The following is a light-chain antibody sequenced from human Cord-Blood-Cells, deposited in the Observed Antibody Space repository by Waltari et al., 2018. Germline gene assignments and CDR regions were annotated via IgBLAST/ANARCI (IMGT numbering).Light chain of an antibody. J-gene: IGKJ5*01. CDR1: QSVSSY. CDR3: QQRSNWPIT. V-gene: IGKV3-11*01. CDR2: DAS. Sequence: EIVLTQSPATLSLCPGERATLSCRASQSVSSYLAWSQQKPGQAPRLLIYDASNRATGIPARFSGSGSGTDFTLTISSLEPEDFAVYYCQQRSNWPITFGQGTRLEIK.